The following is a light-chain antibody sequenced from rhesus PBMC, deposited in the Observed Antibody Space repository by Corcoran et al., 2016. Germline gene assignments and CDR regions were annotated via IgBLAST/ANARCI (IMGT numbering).Light chain of an antibody. J-gene: IGLJ1*01. V-gene: IGLV2S7*01. CDR2: AVS. CDR3: GSYTASGTNI. Sequence: QSAPTQPPSVSGSPGQSVTISCTGTSSDIGAYGYVSWYQHHPGKAPKLMMYAVSHRPSGVSYRFSGSKSGNAAALTISGLQTADEVEYYCGSYTASGTNIFVMGIRLTV. CDR1: SSDIGAYGY.